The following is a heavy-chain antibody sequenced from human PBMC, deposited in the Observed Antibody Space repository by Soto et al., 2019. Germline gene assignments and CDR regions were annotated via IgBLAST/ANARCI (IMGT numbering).Heavy chain of an antibody. V-gene: IGHV4-34*01. Sequence: ETLSLTCAVYGGSFSGYYWSWIRQPPGKGLEWIGEINHSGSTNYNPSLKSRVTISVDTSKNQFSLKLSSVTAADTAVYYCARGRSEVLWFGELLPENWFDPWGQGTLVTVSS. CDR2: INHSGST. CDR1: GGSFSGYY. D-gene: IGHD3-10*01. J-gene: IGHJ5*02. CDR3: ARGRSEVLWFGELLPENWFDP.